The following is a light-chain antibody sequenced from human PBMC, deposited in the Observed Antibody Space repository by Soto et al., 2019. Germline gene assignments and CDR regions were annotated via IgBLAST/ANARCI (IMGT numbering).Light chain of an antibody. V-gene: IGKV1-39*01. Sequence: DIQMTQSPSSLSASVGDRATITCRASQTISTYLNWYQQKPGKAPKVLIYAASILQGGVPSRFSCSGSGTNFPLTISSLQPEDFATYHWQQSYSSPVTLGQGTRLEI. CDR1: QTISTY. CDR2: AAS. CDR3: QQSYSSPVT. J-gene: IGKJ5*01.